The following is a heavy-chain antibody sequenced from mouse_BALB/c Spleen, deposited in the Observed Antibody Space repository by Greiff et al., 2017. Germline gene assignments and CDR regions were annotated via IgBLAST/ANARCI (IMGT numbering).Heavy chain of an antibody. V-gene: IGHV5-17*02. CDR1: GFTFSSFG. Sequence: EVMLVESGGGLVQPGGSRKLSCAASGFTFSSFGMHWVRQAPEKGLEWVAYISSGSSTIYYADTVKGRFTISRDNPKNTLFLQMTSLRSEDTAMYYCARDSNYYGSSYGYFDYWGQGTTLTVSS. CDR2: ISSGSSTI. D-gene: IGHD1-1*01. J-gene: IGHJ2*01. CDR3: ARDSNYYGSSYGYFDY.